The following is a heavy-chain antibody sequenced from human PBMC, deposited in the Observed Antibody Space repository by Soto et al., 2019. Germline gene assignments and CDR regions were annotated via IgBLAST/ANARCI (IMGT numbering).Heavy chain of an antibody. D-gene: IGHD6-19*01. CDR3: ARGGSSDWQVAFDF. V-gene: IGHV4-34*01. Sequence: SETLCLTCTGYGGPFSGCFWHWFRQSPGKGLEWIRKVNHNGRNNYNPSLKSRVTISMDMSKNQFSLKLTSVTAADTAVYYCARGGSSDWQVAFDFWGQGTMVT. CDR1: GGPFSGCF. J-gene: IGHJ3*01. CDR2: VNHNGRN.